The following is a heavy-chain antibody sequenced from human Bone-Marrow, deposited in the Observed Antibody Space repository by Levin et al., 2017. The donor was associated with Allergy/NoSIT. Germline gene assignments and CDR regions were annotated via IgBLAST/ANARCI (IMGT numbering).Heavy chain of an antibody. CDR2: ISYDGSNK. Sequence: GESLKISCAASGFTFSSYGMHWVRQAPGKGLEWVAVISYDGSNKYYADSVKGRFTISRDNSKNTLYLQMNSLRAEDTAVYYCAKQSYQLSRAVYYYYYDYMDGWGKGTTVTVSS. CDR1: GFTFSSYG. J-gene: IGHJ6*03. D-gene: IGHD2-2*01. V-gene: IGHV3-30*18. CDR3: AKQSYQLSRAVYYYYYDYMDG.